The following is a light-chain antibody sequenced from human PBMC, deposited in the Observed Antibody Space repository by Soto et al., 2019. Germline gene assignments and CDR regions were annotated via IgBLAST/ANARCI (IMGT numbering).Light chain of an antibody. CDR3: PQSYSNPLT. CDR1: QRISSY. Sequence: IQMTQAPSSLYASIGDRVTITCRAGQRISSYLTWYQQKPGKAPTLLIYAASSLQSGVPSRFSGSRSGPDFTATIRSLQPEDFTTDYSPQSYSNPLTFGVLNQVPIK. V-gene: IGKV1-39*01. J-gene: IGKJ4*01. CDR2: AAS.